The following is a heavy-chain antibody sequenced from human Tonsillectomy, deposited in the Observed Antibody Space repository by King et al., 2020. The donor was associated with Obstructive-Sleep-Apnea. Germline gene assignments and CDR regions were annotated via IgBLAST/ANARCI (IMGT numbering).Heavy chain of an antibody. Sequence: QLQESGPGLVKPSETLSLTCTVSGGSISSYYWSWIRQPPGKGLEWIWYLYDSGSTTYNPSLKSRVTISVDTSKNQFSLKLSSVTAADTAVYYCASSSDDYFDYWGQGTLVTVSS. CDR2: LYDSGST. D-gene: IGHD3-3*01. CDR3: ASSSDDYFDY. V-gene: IGHV4-59*01. J-gene: IGHJ4*02. CDR1: GGSISSYY.